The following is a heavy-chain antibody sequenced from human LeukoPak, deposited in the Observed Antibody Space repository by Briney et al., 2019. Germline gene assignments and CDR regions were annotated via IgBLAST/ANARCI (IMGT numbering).Heavy chain of an antibody. Sequence: GESLKISCKGSGYSITNYWIGWVRQMPGKGLEWMGIIYPGDSDTRYSPSFQGQVTISAEKSISTAYLQWSSLKASDTALYYCASRKKGMASAGFDYWGRGTLVTVSS. D-gene: IGHD5-24*01. J-gene: IGHJ4*02. CDR2: IYPGDSDT. CDR1: GYSITNYW. CDR3: ASRKKGMASAGFDY. V-gene: IGHV5-51*01.